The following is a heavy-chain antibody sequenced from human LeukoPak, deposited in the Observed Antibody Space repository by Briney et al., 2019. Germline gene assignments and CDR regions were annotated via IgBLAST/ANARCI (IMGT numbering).Heavy chain of an antibody. CDR1: GGSFSGYY. J-gene: IGHJ4*02. CDR2: INHSGST. Sequence: KPSETLSLTCAVYGGSFSGYYWSWIRQPPGKGLEWIGEINHSGSTNYNPSLKSRVTISVDTSKNQFSLKLSSVTAADTSVYYGARGVPCSSTGCGGERYFGCWGKGTLVTVAS. V-gene: IGHV4-34*01. CDR3: ARGVPCSSTGCGGERYFGC. D-gene: IGHD2-2*01.